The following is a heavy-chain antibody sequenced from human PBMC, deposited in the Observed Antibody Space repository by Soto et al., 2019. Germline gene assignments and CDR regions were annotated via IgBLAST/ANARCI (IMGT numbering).Heavy chain of an antibody. CDR1: GVSISNSSYY. CDR3: GRHGSN. Sequence: PSETLSLTCTVSGVSISNSSYYWGWIRRPPGKGLEWIGTIYYSGITYYNPSLKSRVTISVDTSKNQFSLKLTSVTAADTAVYYCGRHGSNWGQGTLVTVSS. V-gene: IGHV4-39*01. CDR2: IYYSGIT. J-gene: IGHJ4*02.